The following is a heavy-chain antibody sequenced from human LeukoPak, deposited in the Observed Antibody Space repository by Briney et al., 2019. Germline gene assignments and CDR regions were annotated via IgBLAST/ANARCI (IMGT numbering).Heavy chain of an antibody. J-gene: IGHJ5*02. CDR2: ISGSGGST. V-gene: IGHV3-23*01. D-gene: IGHD3-10*01. Sequence: PGGSLRLSCAASGFTFSSYAMSWVRQAPGKGLEWVSAISGSGGSTYYADSVKGRFTISRDNSKNTLYLQMNSLRAEDTAVYYCAKDRAVLLWFGGWFDPWGQGTLVTVSS. CDR3: AKDRAVLLWFGGWFDP. CDR1: GFTFSSYA.